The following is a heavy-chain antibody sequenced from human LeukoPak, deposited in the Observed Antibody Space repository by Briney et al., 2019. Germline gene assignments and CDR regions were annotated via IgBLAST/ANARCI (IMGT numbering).Heavy chain of an antibody. Sequence: TSVKVSCKASGFTFTSSAMQWVRQARGQRLEWIGWIVVGSGNTNYAQKFQERVTITRDMSPSTAYMELSSLRSEDTAVYYCAADGVMGGYDPFDYWGQGTLVTVSS. V-gene: IGHV1-58*02. CDR3: AADGVMGGYDPFDY. CDR1: GFTFTSSA. D-gene: IGHD5-12*01. CDR2: IVVGSGNT. J-gene: IGHJ4*02.